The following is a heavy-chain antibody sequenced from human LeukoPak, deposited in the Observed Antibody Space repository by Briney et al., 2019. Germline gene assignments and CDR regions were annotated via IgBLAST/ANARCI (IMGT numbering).Heavy chain of an antibody. J-gene: IGHJ6*03. V-gene: IGHV4-59*01. CDR3: ARGRVSSSTWYSTYYYFFYMDF. D-gene: IGHD4-11*01. CDR1: DDSNTMYY. Sequence: SETLSLTCTVSDDSNTMYYWTWIRQPPGKGLEWIGYVDHTGSTKFNPSLNGRVSISRDTSKNFFSLRLRSVTAADTAVYFCARGRVSSSTWYSTYYYFFYMDFWGKGTTVTVSS. CDR2: VDHTGST.